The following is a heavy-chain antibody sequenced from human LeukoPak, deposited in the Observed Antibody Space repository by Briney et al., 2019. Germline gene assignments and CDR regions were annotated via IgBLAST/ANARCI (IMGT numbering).Heavy chain of an antibody. J-gene: IGHJ3*02. Sequence: SETLSLNCAVYVGSFSGYYWSWIRQPPRKRQEWIGEINHSGSTNYNPSLKSRVTISVDTSKNQFSLKLSSVTAADTAVYPRSGGRRSAFDIWGQGTMVTVSS. CDR2: INHSGST. D-gene: IGHD2-15*01. CDR3: SGGRRSAFDI. V-gene: IGHV4-34*01. CDR1: VGSFSGYY.